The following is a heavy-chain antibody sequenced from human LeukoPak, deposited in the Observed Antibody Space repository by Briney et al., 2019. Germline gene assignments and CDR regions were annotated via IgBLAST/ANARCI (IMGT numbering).Heavy chain of an antibody. Sequence: ASVKVSCKASGGTFSSYAISWVRQAPGQGLEWMGGIIPIFGTANYAQKFQGRVTITADESTSTAYMELSSLRSEDTAVYYCAREYYDFWSGYLYLGSFDPWGQGTLVTVSS. J-gene: IGHJ5*02. V-gene: IGHV1-69*13. CDR2: IIPIFGTA. D-gene: IGHD3-3*01. CDR1: GGTFSSYA. CDR3: AREYYDFWSGYLYLGSFDP.